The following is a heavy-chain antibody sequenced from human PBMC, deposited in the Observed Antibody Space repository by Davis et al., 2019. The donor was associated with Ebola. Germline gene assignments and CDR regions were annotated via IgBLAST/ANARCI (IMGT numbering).Heavy chain of an antibody. CDR1: GYTFSNYW. CDR3: ARGGVTIFGAVVGYLDH. D-gene: IGHD3-3*01. V-gene: IGHV5-51*01. Sequence: GESLKISCEGSGYTFSNYWIGWVRQMPGKGLEWMGTIYPGDSDTRYSPSFQGQVTISADKSTSSAYLQWSSLRASDTATYYCARGGVTIFGAVVGYLDHWGQGTLVTVSS. J-gene: IGHJ4*02. CDR2: IYPGDSDT.